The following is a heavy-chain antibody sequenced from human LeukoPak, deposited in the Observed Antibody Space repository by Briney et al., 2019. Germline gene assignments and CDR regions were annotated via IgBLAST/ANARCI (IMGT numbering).Heavy chain of an antibody. CDR1: GYTFTGYY. J-gene: IGHJ6*03. D-gene: IGHD6-19*01. CDR3: ARDADSSGSTDHYYYMDV. Sequence: ASVKVSCKASGYTFTGYYMHWVRQAPGQGLEWMGWINPNSGGTNYAQKFQGRVTMTRDTSISTAYMELSSLRSEDTAVYYCARDADSSGSTDHYYYMDVWGTGTTVTISS. V-gene: IGHV1-2*02. CDR2: INPNSGGT.